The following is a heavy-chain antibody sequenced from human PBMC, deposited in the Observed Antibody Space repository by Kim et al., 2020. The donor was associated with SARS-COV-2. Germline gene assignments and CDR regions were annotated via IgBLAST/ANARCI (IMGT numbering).Heavy chain of an antibody. CDR3: AREGDWNYFGY. CDR2: T. Sequence: TYYNPSLKSRVTISVDTSKNQFSLKLSSVTAADTAVYYCAREGDWNYFGYWGQGTLVTVSS. J-gene: IGHJ4*02. D-gene: IGHD1-1*01. V-gene: IGHV4-39*01.